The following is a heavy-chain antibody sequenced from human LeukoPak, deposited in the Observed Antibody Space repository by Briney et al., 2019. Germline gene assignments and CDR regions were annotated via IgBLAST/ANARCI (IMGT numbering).Heavy chain of an antibody. D-gene: IGHD3-16*01. CDR3: ARDRGITFGGVFDY. J-gene: IGHJ4*02. CDR1: GFTFSSSA. CDR2: ISSSSSTI. V-gene: IGHV3-48*04. Sequence: PGGTLRLSCAASGFTFSSSAMNWVREAPGKGLECVSYISSSSSTIYYADSVKGRFTISRDNAKNTLYLQMNSLRAEDTAVYYCARDRGITFGGVFDYWGQGTLVTVSS.